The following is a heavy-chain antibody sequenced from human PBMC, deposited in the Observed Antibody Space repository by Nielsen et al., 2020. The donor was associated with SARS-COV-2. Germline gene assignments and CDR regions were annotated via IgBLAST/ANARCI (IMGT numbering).Heavy chain of an antibody. Sequence: ASVKVSCKASGYTFIDHDINWVRQSTGQGLEWMGWMTPNSGNTGYAQKFQGRVTMTRDTSTSTAYLELSSLTSHDTAVYYCAKGEGGRYYADSGKFYVYWYDPWGPGTPVTVSS. V-gene: IGHV1-8*01. CDR3: AKGEGGRYYADSGKFYVYWYDP. CDR2: MTPNSGNT. D-gene: IGHD4-17*01. CDR1: GYTFIDHD. J-gene: IGHJ5*02.